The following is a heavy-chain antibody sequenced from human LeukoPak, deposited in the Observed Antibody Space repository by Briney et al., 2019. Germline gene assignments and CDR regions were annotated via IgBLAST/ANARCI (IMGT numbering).Heavy chain of an antibody. D-gene: IGHD1-14*01. V-gene: IGHV3-33*01. CDR1: GFTFGGYG. CDR3: TRYNNDHFDY. J-gene: IGHJ4*02. Sequence: GGSLRLSCAGSGFTFGGYGIHWFRQTPGKGLEWVAVIAYDGSRAFYADSVKGRFTISRDNSKNTMSVQMDDLRAEDTAVYYCTRYNNDHFDYWGQGTLVTVSS. CDR2: IAYDGSRA.